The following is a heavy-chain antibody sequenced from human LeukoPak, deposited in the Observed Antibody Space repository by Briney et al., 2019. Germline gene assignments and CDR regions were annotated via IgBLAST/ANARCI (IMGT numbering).Heavy chain of an antibody. CDR2: TSYDGTGK. J-gene: IGHJ3*02. Sequence: GGSLRLSCAASGFTFSNYGMHWVRQAPGKGLEWVAVTSYDGTGKYYADSVKGRFSISRDNSKNTLYLQMSSLRGEDTAVYYCARERPPWLIAAAGADAFDIWGQGTMVTVSS. D-gene: IGHD6-13*01. CDR3: ARERPPWLIAAAGADAFDI. V-gene: IGHV3-30*03. CDR1: GFTFSNYG.